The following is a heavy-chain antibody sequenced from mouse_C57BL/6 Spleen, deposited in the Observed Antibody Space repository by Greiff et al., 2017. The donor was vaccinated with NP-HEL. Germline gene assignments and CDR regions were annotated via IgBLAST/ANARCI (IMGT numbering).Heavy chain of an antibody. J-gene: IGHJ2*01. V-gene: IGHV1-50*01. CDR3: ARRRGGTAQATFDY. CDR1: GYTFTSYW. CDR2: IDPSDSYT. D-gene: IGHD3-2*02. Sequence: QVQLQQPGAELVKPGASVKLSCKASGYTFTSYWMQWVKQRPGQGLEWIGEIDPSDSYTNYNQKFKGKATLTVDTSSGTAYTQLSSLTSEDSAVYYCARRRGGTAQATFDYWGQGTTLTVSS.